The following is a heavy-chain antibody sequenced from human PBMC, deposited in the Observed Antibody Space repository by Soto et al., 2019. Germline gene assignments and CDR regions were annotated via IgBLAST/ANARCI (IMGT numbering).Heavy chain of an antibody. Sequence: GGSLRLSCAASGFTFSNYAMTWVRQAPGKGLQWVAVISYDGSNKYYADSVKGRFTISRDNSKNTLYLQMNSLRAEDTAVYYCARDIVVVPAARGLPRGGMDVWGQGTTVTVSS. CDR3: ARDIVVVPAARGLPRGGMDV. CDR1: GFTFSNYA. CDR2: ISYDGSNK. D-gene: IGHD2-2*01. V-gene: IGHV3-30*03. J-gene: IGHJ6*02.